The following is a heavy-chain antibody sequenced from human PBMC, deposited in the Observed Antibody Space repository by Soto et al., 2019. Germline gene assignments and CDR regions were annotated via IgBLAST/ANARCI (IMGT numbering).Heavy chain of an antibody. Sequence: SETLSLTCTVSNGSISSYYWSWIRQPPRKGLEWIGYIYYSGSTNYSPSLKSRVTISVDTSKNQFSLKLTSVTAADTAVYYCARSISDYYDNSGHFFFDHWGQGALVTVSS. CDR2: IYYSGST. CDR3: ARSISDYYDNSGHFFFDH. D-gene: IGHD3-22*01. V-gene: IGHV4-59*01. J-gene: IGHJ4*02. CDR1: NGSISSYY.